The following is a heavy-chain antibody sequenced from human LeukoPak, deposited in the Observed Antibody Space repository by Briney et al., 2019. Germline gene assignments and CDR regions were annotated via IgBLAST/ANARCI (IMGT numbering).Heavy chain of an antibody. CDR2: INSDGSIT. Sequence: GGSLRLSCAASGFTFTTYWMHWVRQAPGKGLVWVSHINSDGSITSYADSVKGRFTISRDNAKNTLYLQMNSLRVEDTAVYYCARGRPHGNDYWGQGTLVTVSS. D-gene: IGHD4-23*01. V-gene: IGHV3-74*01. J-gene: IGHJ4*02. CDR1: GFTFTTYW. CDR3: ARGRPHGNDY.